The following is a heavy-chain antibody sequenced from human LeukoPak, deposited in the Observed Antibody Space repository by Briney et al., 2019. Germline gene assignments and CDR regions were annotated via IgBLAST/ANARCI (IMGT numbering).Heavy chain of an antibody. D-gene: IGHD2-2*02. CDR1: GGTFSSYA. Sequence: GASVKVSCKASGGTFSSYAISGVRQAPGQGLEWMGGIIPIFGTANYAQKFPGRVTITTDESTRTAYMELSSLRSEDTAVYYCARDRGYCSSTRCYTIDYWGQGTLVTVSS. V-gene: IGHV1-69*05. CDR3: ARDRGYCSSTRCYTIDY. J-gene: IGHJ4*02. CDR2: IIPIFGTA.